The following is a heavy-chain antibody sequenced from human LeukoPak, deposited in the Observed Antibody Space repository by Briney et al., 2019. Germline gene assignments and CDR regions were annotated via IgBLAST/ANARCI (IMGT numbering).Heavy chain of an antibody. CDR3: ARGQPRPRGDGYKPKGVFDY. V-gene: IGHV4-34*01. J-gene: IGHJ4*02. CDR2: INHSGST. Sequence: SETLSLTCAVYGGSFSGYYWSWIRQPPGKGLEWIGEINHSGSTNYNPSLKSRVTISVDTSKNQFSLKLSSVTAADTAVYYCARGQPRPRGDGYKPKGVFDYWGQGTLVTVSS. CDR1: GGSFSGYY. D-gene: IGHD5-24*01.